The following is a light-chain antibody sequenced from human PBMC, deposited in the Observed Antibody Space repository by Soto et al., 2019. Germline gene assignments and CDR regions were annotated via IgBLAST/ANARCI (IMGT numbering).Light chain of an antibody. CDR3: QQYASSSRT. J-gene: IGKJ1*01. V-gene: IGKV3-20*01. CDR2: GAS. Sequence: EIVLTQSPGTLSLPPGERATLSCRASQSVSSYYLAWYQQKPGQAPRLLIYGASSRATGIPDRFRGSGSGTDFTLTISRLEPEDFAVYYCQQYASSSRTFGPGTKVEIK. CDR1: QSVSSYY.